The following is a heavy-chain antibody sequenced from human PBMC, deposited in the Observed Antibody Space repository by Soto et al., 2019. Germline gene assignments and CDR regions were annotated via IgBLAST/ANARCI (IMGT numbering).Heavy chain of an antibody. D-gene: IGHD3-22*01. V-gene: IGHV3-30*18. CDR1: EFTFSSYG. CDR3: AKGHTSGYYHNNYYYYGMDV. Sequence: RGPLILSCTSYEFTFSSYGMQSVRPAPGKGQEWVAVISYDGSNKYYADSVKGRFTISRDNSKNTLYLQMNSLRAEETAVYYCAKGHTSGYYHNNYYYYGMDVWGQGTTVTVS. CDR2: ISYDGSNK. J-gene: IGHJ6*02.